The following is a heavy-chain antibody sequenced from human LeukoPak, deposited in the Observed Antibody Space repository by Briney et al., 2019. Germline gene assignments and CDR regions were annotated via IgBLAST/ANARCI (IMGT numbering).Heavy chain of an antibody. V-gene: IGHV1-2*02. CDR2: INPPSGGT. CDR3: VSVTYGSLSPWDY. J-gene: IGHJ4*02. D-gene: IGHD4-17*01. CDR1: GYAFTDHY. Sequence: ASVKVSCKASGYAFTDHYIHWVRQAPGQGLDWMGWINPPSGGTNYAQKFKDRVAMTRDPPISTAYMELSRLRPDDTAVYYCVSVTYGSLSPWDYWGQGTLVTVSS.